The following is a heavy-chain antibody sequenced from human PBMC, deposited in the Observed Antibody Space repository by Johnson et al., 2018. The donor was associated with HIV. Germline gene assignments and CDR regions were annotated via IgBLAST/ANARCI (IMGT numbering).Heavy chain of an antibody. CDR2: MSGSGGST. CDR1: GFTFSDYY. J-gene: IGHJ3*02. V-gene: IGHV3-11*04. CDR3: AKDTEIAARDDAFDI. Sequence: QEQLVESGGGLVKPGGSLRLSCAASGFTFSDYYMSWIRQAPGKGLEWVSGMSGSGGSTSYADSVKGRFTVSRDNAKNSLYLQMNSLRAEDTAVYYCAKDTEIAARDDAFDIWGLGTMVTVSS. D-gene: IGHD6-6*01.